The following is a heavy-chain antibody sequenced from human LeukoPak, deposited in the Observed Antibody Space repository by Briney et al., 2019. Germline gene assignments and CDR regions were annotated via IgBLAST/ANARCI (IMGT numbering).Heavy chain of an antibody. V-gene: IGHV4-39*01. CDR1: GGSISSSSYY. CDR3: AARYYYDSSGALGGFDY. Sequence: SETLSLTCTLSGGSISSSSYYWGWIRQPPGKGLERLGSIYYSGSTYYSASLKSRVPISVDTSKNQFSLKLSSVTAADTAVYYCAARYYYDSSGALGGFDYSGQGTLVTVSS. CDR2: IYYSGST. D-gene: IGHD3-22*01. J-gene: IGHJ4*02.